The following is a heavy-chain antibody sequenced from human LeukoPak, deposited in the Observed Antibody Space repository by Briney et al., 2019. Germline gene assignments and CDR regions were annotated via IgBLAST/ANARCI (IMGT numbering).Heavy chain of an antibody. CDR3: ARVNLLTTVSSNYYYMDV. D-gene: IGHD4-11*01. J-gene: IGHJ6*03. CDR1: GFTFSSYA. V-gene: IGHV3-23*01. Sequence: GGSLRLSCAASGFTFSSYAMSWVRQAPGKGLEWVSAIGGGDGTTYYTNSVKGRFTISRDNSKNTLYLQMNSLGAEDTAVYYCARVNLLTTVSSNYYYMDVWGKGTTVTVSS. CDR2: IGGGDGTT.